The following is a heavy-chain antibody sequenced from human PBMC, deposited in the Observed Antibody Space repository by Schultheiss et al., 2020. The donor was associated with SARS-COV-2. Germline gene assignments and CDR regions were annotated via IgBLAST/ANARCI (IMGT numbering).Heavy chain of an antibody. J-gene: IGHJ4*02. V-gene: IGHV3-9*01. Sequence: GGSLRLSCAASGFTFSSYAIHWVRQAPGKGLEWVSGISWNSGSIGYADSVKGRFTISRDNAKNSLYLQMNSLRAEDTALYYCAKDTNDILTGYKNYFDYWGQGTLVTVSS. CDR1: GFTFSSYA. CDR3: AKDTNDILTGYKNYFDY. CDR2: ISWNSGSI. D-gene: IGHD3-9*01.